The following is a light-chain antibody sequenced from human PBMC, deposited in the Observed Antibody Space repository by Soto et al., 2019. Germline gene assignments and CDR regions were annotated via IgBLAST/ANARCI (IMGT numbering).Light chain of an antibody. CDR2: EVS. CDR3: SSYAGSNILGV. CDR1: SSDVGEYNY. V-gene: IGLV2-8*01. J-gene: IGLJ2*01. Sequence: QSALTQPPSASGSPGQSVTISCTGTSSDVGEYNYVSWYQQHPGKAPKLMIYEVSERPSGVPDRFSGSKSGNTASLTVSGLLADDEADYYCSSYAGSNILGVFGGGTQLTVL.